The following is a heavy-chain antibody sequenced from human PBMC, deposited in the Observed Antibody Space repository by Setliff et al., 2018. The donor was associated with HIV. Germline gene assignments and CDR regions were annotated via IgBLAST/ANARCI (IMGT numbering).Heavy chain of an antibody. CDR3: ALTGHRLLRGYMDV. CDR1: DDPISSYY. CDR2: LYVSGDT. J-gene: IGHJ6*03. Sequence: KPSETLSLTCYVTDDPISSYYWSWVRQPAGKGLEWIGRLYVSGDTNYNPSLKSRVTMSLDTSKKHFSLKLKSVTVADTAVYYCALTGHRLLRGYMDVWGKGTTVTVTS. D-gene: IGHD2-15*01. V-gene: IGHV4-4*07.